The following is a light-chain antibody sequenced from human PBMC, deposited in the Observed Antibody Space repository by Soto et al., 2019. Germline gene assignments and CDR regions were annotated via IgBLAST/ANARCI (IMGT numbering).Light chain of an antibody. CDR2: GAS. Sequence: EIVMTQSPATLSVSPGERATLSCRASQSINNNLAWYQQKRGQGPRLLIYGASSRATGTPARFSGSGSGTGFTLTISSLQSEDFEIYYCQQYNDWPLPFGGGTKVEIK. CDR3: QQYNDWPLP. V-gene: IGKV3-15*01. CDR1: QSINNN. J-gene: IGKJ4*01.